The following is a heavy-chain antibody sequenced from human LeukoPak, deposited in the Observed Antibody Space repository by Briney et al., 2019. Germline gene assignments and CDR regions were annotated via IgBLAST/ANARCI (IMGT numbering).Heavy chain of an antibody. V-gene: IGHV3-21*01. J-gene: IGHJ4*02. D-gene: IGHD3-22*01. Sequence: PGGSLRLSCAASGFTFSSYSMNWVRQAPGKGLEWVSSISSSSSYIYYADSVKGRFTISRDNAKNSLYLQMNSLRAEDTAVYYCARDRYDSGGYYLPSLDYWGQGTLVTVSS. CDR1: GFTFSSYS. CDR2: ISSSSSYI. CDR3: ARDRYDSGGYYLPSLDY.